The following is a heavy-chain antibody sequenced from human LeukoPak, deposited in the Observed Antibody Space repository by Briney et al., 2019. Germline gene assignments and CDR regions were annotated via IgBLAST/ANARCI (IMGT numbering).Heavy chain of an antibody. D-gene: IGHD6-19*01. Sequence: GGSLRLSCAASGFTFSSYSMNCVRRAPGKGLEWVSSISSSSSYIYYADSVKGRFTISRDNAKNSLYLQMNSLRAEDTAVYYCARGYSSVTDVWGKGTTVTVSS. CDR3: ARGYSSVTDV. J-gene: IGHJ6*04. CDR1: GFTFSSYS. V-gene: IGHV3-21*01. CDR2: ISSSSSYI.